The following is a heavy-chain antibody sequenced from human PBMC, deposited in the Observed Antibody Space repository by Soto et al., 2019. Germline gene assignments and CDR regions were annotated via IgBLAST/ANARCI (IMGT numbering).Heavy chain of an antibody. CDR1: GFSLTTSGAG. CDR3: AHTADYYDSGDHHTLWYFDL. Sequence: QITLKESGPTLVKPTQTLTLTCTFSGFSLTTSGAGVGWIRQPPGRALEWLAVIYWDDDKGYSPSLKNRYTITKDTSKNKVLLTMINTDPVDTTTYYCAHTADYYDSGDHHTLWYFDLWGRGTLVTVSS. D-gene: IGHD3-22*01. J-gene: IGHJ2*01. CDR2: IYWDDDK. V-gene: IGHV2-5*02.